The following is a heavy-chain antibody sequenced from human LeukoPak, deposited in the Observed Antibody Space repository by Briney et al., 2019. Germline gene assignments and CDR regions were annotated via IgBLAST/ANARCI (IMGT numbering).Heavy chain of an antibody. D-gene: IGHD2-15*01. V-gene: IGHV1-18*01. CDR2: ISAYNGNT. Sequence: GASVKVSCKASGYTFTSYGISWVRQAPGQGREWMGWISAYNGNTNYEQKLQGRVTMTTDTSTSTAYMELRSLRSDDTAVYYCARGPYCSGGTCYSQYFDYWGQGTLVTVSS. CDR3: ARGPYCSGGTCYSQYFDY. CDR1: GYTFTSYG. J-gene: IGHJ4*02.